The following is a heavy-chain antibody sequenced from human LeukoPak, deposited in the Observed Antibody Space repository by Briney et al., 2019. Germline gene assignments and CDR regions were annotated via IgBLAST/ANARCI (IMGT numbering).Heavy chain of an antibody. Sequence: GRSLRLSCAASGFTFSSYGMHWVRQAPGKGLEWVAVIWYDGSNKYYADSVKGRFTISRDNSKNTLYLQMNSLRAEDTAVYYCAKSLVAVAGVIDYWGQGTLVTVSS. CDR2: IWYDGSNK. J-gene: IGHJ4*02. CDR3: AKSLVAVAGVIDY. CDR1: GFTFSSYG. D-gene: IGHD6-19*01. V-gene: IGHV3-33*06.